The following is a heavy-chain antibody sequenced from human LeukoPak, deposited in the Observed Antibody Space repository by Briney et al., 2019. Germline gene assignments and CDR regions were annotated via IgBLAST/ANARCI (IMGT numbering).Heavy chain of an antibody. CDR3: ARVGRGRYYFDY. D-gene: IGHD3-16*01. Sequence: SETLSLTCAVYGGSFSGYYWSWIRQPPGKGLEWIWEINHSGSTNYNPSLKSRVTISVDTSKNQFSLKLSSVTAADTAVYYCARVGRGRYYFDYWGQGTLVTVSS. CDR1: GGSFSGYY. CDR2: INHSGST. V-gene: IGHV4-34*01. J-gene: IGHJ4*02.